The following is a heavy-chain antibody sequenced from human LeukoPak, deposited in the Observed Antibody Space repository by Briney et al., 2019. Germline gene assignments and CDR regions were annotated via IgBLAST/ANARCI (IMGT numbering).Heavy chain of an antibody. CDR2: ISGSGGST. Sequence: GGSLRLSCAASGFTFSSYAMSWVRQAPGKGLEWVSAISGSGGSTYYADSVKGRFTISRDNAKNSLYLQMNSLRAEDTAVYYCARGEEVADYYYYMDVWGKGTTVTVSS. V-gene: IGHV3-23*01. CDR1: GFTFSSYA. CDR3: ARGEEVADYYYYMDV. D-gene: IGHD1-26*01. J-gene: IGHJ6*03.